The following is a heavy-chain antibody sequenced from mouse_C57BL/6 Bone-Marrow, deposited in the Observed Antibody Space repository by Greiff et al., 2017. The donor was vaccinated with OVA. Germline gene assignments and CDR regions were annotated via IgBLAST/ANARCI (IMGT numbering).Heavy chain of an antibody. V-gene: IGHV1-72*01. CDR1: GYTFTSYW. CDR2: IDPNSGGT. CDR3: ARDGSSGNYFDY. Sequence: QVKLQQPGAELVKPGASVKLSCKASGYTFTSYWMHWVKQRPARGLEWIGRIDPNSGGTKYNEKFKSQATLTVDKPSSTAYLQISSLTSEDSAVYSCARDGSSGNYFDYWGQGTTLTVSS. D-gene: IGHD1-1*01. J-gene: IGHJ2*01.